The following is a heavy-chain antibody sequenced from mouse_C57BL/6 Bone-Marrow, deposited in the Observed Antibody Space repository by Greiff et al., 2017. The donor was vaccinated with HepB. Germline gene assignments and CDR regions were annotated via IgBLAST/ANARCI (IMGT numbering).Heavy chain of an antibody. D-gene: IGHD4-1*01. V-gene: IGHV6-3*01. J-gene: IGHJ3*01. CDR3: TGKLGFAY. CDR1: GFTFSNYW. CDR2: IRLKSDNYAT. Sequence: EVKLEESGGGLVQPGGSMKPSCVASGFTFSNYWMNWVRQSPEKGLEWVAQIRLKSDNYATHYAESVKGRFTISRDDSKSSVYLQMNNLRAEDTGIYYCTGKLGFAYWGQGTLVTVSA.